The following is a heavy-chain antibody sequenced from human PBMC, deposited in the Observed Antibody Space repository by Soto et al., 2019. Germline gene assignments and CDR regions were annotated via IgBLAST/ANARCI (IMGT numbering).Heavy chain of an antibody. Sequence: QVQLVESGGGLVKPGGSLRLSCAASGFSFSDYYMSWIRQAPGKGLECVSYITHSGSIIHYADSAKGRFTISRDNTKNSLYLQMNSLRAEDTAVYYCARLAVAGTHYFDNWGQGTLVTVSS. J-gene: IGHJ4*02. D-gene: IGHD6-19*01. V-gene: IGHV3-11*01. CDR1: GFSFSDYY. CDR2: ITHSGSII. CDR3: ARLAVAGTHYFDN.